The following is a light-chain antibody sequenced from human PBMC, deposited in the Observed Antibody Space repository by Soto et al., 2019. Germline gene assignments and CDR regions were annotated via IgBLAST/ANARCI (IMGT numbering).Light chain of an antibody. CDR3: QQYESFFPLT. CDR1: QNINSW. V-gene: IGKV1-5*03. CDR2: KAS. J-gene: IGKJ4*01. Sequence: DIQMTQSPSTLSASVGDRVTITCRASQNINSWLAWYQQKPGKAPKLLIYKASNLESGVPSRFRGSGSGTAFTLTISSLQPDDFATYHCQQYESFFPLTFGGGTKVEIK.